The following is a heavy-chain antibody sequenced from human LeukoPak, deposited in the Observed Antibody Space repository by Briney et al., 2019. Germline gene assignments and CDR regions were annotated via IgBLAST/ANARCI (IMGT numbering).Heavy chain of an antibody. V-gene: IGHV4-59*08. CDR1: GGSISSYY. Sequence: SETLSLTCTVSGGSISSYYWSWIRQPPGKGLEWIGYIYYSGSTNYNPSLKSRVTISVDTSKNQFSLKLSSVTAADTAVYYCARRWVYDKRAFDAWGQGIMVTVSS. D-gene: IGHD3-16*01. J-gene: IGHJ3*01. CDR3: ARRWVYDKRAFDA. CDR2: IYYSGST.